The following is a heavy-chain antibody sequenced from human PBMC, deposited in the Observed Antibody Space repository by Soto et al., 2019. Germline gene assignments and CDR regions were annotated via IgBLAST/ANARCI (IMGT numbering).Heavy chain of an antibody. V-gene: IGHV1-46*01. CDR2: INPSGGST. CDR3: AKAQGITRVGRLIKTGFDP. J-gene: IGHJ5*02. CDR1: GYTFTSYY. D-gene: IGHD3-10*01. Sequence: GASVKVSCKASGYTFTSYYMHWVRQAPGQRLERMGIINPSGGSTSYAQKFQGRVTMTRDTSTSTVYMELSSLRSEDTAVYYWAKAQGITRVGRLIKTGFDPWGRGTLVPVSS.